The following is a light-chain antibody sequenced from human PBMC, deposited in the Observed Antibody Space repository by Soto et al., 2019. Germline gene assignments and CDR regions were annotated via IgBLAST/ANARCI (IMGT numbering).Light chain of an antibody. J-gene: IGLJ3*02. Sequence: QAVVTQPPSVSGSPGQMVTISCSGSSSNIGGNTVNWYQHLPGTAPRLLIYSNNQRSSGVPDRFSGSKSGTSASLAISGLQSEDEADYYCAVWDDSLNGWVFGGGTKLTVL. V-gene: IGLV1-44*01. CDR2: SNN. CDR3: AVWDDSLNGWV. CDR1: SSNIGGNT.